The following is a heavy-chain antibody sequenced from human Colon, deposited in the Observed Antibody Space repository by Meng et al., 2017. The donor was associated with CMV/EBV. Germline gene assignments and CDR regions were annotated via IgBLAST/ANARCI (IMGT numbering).Heavy chain of an antibody. Sequence: QVPRMQSGAGMREPGASVKVSCKASGYTFTGYLIHWVRQAPGQGLEWMGWINPYSGDTIYAQKFEVGVTMTRDASITTAYLELSSLKSDDTAVYYCGTFGGDFDYWGQGALVTVSS. V-gene: IGHV1-2*02. D-gene: IGHD3-3*01. CDR1: GYTFTGYL. J-gene: IGHJ4*02. CDR3: GTFGGDFDY. CDR2: INPYSGDT.